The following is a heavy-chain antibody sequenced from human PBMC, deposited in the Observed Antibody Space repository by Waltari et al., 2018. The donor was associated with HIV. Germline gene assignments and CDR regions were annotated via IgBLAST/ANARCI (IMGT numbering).Heavy chain of an antibody. Sequence: QVQLRQWGAGLLKPSETLSLTCAVYGGSFSGSYWSWIRQPPGKGLEWIGEINHSGSTNYNPSLKSRGTISVDTSKNQFSLKLTSVTAADTAVFYCARARLVSRGQYCSTTSCLPHYYYYYGMDVWGQGTTVTVSS. V-gene: IGHV4-34*01. D-gene: IGHD2-2*01. CDR2: INHSGST. CDR3: ARARLVSRGQYCSTTSCLPHYYYYYGMDV. J-gene: IGHJ6*02. CDR1: GGSFSGSY.